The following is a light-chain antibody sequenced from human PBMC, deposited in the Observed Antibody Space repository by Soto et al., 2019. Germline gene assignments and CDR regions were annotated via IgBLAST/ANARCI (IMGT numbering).Light chain of an antibody. V-gene: IGLV1-40*01. CDR2: GNS. J-gene: IGLJ2*01. CDR1: SSNIGAGYD. CDR3: QSYDSSLSGHVV. Sequence: QPVLTQPPSVSGAPGQRVTISCTGSSSNIGAGYDVHWYQQLPGTAPKLLIYGNSNRPSGVPDRFSGSKSGTSASLAITGLQAEYEADYYCQSYDSSLSGHVVFGGGTQLTVL.